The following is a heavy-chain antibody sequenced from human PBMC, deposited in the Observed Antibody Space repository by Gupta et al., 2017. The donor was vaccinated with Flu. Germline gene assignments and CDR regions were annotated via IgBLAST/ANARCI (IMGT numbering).Heavy chain of an antibody. D-gene: IGHD2-15*01. V-gene: IGHV1-8*01. CDR1: GYTFTSYD. CDR2: MNPNSGNT. Sequence: QVQLVQSGAEVKKPGASVKVSCTASGYTFTSYDINWVRQATGQGLEWMGWMNPNSGNTGYAQKFQGRVTMTRNTSISTAYMELSSLRSEDTAVYYCARRLLIKNWFDPWGQGTLVTVSS. CDR3: ARRLLIKNWFDP. J-gene: IGHJ5*02.